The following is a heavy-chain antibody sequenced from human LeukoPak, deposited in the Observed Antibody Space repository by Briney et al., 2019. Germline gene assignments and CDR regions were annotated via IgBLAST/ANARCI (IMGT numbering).Heavy chain of an antibody. D-gene: IGHD1-26*01. CDR2: ISSSGSTI. CDR3: ARVCGSPHCGDY. CDR1: GFIFSSYS. J-gene: IGHJ4*02. Sequence: GGSLRLSCAASGFIFSSYSMNWVRQAPGKGLEWVSYISSSGSTIYYADSVKGRFTISRDNAKNSLYLQMNSLRAEDTAVYYCARVCGSPHCGDYWGQGTLVTVSS. V-gene: IGHV3-48*04.